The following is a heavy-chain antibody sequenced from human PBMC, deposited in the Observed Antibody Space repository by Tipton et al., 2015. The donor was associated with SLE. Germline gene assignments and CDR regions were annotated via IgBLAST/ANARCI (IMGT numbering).Heavy chain of an antibody. D-gene: IGHD6-19*01. CDR3: SSSPKDLGNSGWFDYFDY. CDR2: IRSKANTYAT. V-gene: IGHV3-73*01. CDR1: GFTFSDSP. J-gene: IGHJ4*02. Sequence: GSLRLSCAASGFTFSDSPMHWVRQAPGKGLEWIGRIRSKANTYATAYAASVKGRFTISRGDSKNTAYLQMNSLKMEDTAVYYCSSSPKDLGNSGWFDYFDYWGQGTLVTVSS.